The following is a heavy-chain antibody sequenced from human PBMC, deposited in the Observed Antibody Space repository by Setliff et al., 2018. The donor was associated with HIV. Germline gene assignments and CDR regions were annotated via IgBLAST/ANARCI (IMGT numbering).Heavy chain of an antibody. CDR3: LQRGDDF. D-gene: IGHD3-10*01. J-gene: IGHJ4*02. CDR2: IKQDGSEK. V-gene: IGHV3-7*01. CDR1: GFTFSTYW. Sequence: SLKISCAASGFTFSTYWMNWVRQAPGKGLEWVANIKQDGSEKYYVDSVKGRFTISGDNTKNLLYLQMNKLSDEDTAMYYCLQRGDDFWGQGTPVTVSS.